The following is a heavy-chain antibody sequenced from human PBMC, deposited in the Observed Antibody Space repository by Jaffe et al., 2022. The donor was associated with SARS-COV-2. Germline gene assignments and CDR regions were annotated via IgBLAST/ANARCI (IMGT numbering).Heavy chain of an antibody. CDR3: ARTYYGSGSYRDFYH. CDR1: GFTFTSYA. CDR2: ISGSGAGT. V-gene: IGHV3-23*01. D-gene: IGHD3-10*01. Sequence: EVQLLESGGGLVEPGGSLRLSCAASGFTFTSYAMTWVRQAPGKGLEWVSVISGSGAGTYYADSVKGRFTISRDSSKSTLYLQMNSLRAEDTAVYYCARTYYGSGSYRDFYHWGQGTLVTVSS. J-gene: IGHJ1*01.